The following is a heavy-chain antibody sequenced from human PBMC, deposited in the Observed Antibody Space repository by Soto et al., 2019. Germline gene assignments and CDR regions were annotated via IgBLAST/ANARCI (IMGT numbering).Heavy chain of an antibody. J-gene: IGHJ4*02. CDR2: ITTDKGKT. CDR1: GYTFTSYG. V-gene: IGHV1-18*01. CDR3: ATRSPAFDY. Sequence: GPGVQKPGASVKVSCKTSGYTFTSYGISWVRQAPGQGLEWMGWITTDKGKTTYAQKFQGRVAMTTDTSTSTDYMELRSLRSDDTAVYYCATRSPAFDYWGLGTMVAVSS.